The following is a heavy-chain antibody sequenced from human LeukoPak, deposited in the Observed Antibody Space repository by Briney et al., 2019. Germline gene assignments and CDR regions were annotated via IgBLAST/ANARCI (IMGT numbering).Heavy chain of an antibody. D-gene: IGHD1-26*01. Sequence: SETLSLTCTVSGGSISSYYWSWIRQPPGKGLECRGFIYYSGSTNYNPSLKSRVTISVETSKNQFCLKLSSVTAADTAVYYCAAAGGSYSFDYWGQGTLVTVSS. CDR3: AAAGGSYSFDY. CDR1: GGSISSYY. V-gene: IGHV4-59*01. J-gene: IGHJ4*02. CDR2: IYYSGST.